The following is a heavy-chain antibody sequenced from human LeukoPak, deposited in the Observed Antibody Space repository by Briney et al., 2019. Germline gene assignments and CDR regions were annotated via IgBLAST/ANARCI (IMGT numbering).Heavy chain of an antibody. CDR1: GFTFSSYS. Sequence: PGGSLRLSCAASGFTFSSYSMNWVRQAPGKGLVWVSSISSSSSYIYYADSVKGRFTISRDNAKNSLYLQMNSLRAEDTAVYYCLVFGVVMYNWFDPWGQGTLVTVSS. CDR3: LVFGVVMYNWFDP. D-gene: IGHD3-3*01. J-gene: IGHJ5*02. V-gene: IGHV3-21*01. CDR2: ISSSSSYI.